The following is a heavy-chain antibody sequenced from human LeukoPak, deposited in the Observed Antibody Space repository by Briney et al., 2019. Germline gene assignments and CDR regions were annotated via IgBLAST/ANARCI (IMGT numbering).Heavy chain of an antibody. Sequence: PGGSLRPSCAASGFTFSSYAMSWVRQATGKGLEWVSGISGSGGSTYYADSVKGRFTISRDNSKNTLYLQMNSLRAEDTAVYYCGRIAINANNGMDVWGQGTTVTVSS. D-gene: IGHD1/OR15-1a*01. CDR1: GFTFSSYA. V-gene: IGHV3-23*01. J-gene: IGHJ6*02. CDR3: GRIAINANNGMDV. CDR2: ISGSGGST.